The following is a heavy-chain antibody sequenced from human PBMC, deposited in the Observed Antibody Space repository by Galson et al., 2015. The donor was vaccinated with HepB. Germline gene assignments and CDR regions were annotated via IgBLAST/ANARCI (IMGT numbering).Heavy chain of an antibody. CDR1: GFTFSNAW. D-gene: IGHD3-10*01. J-gene: IGHJ4*02. V-gene: IGHV3-15*07. CDR3: TTLGDLWFGELDFDY. Sequence: SLRLSCAASGFTFSNAWMNWVRQAPGKGLEWVGRIKSKTDGGTTDYAAPVKGRFTISRDDSKNTLYLQMNSLKTEDTAVYYCTTLGDLWFGELDFDYWGQGTLVTVSS. CDR2: IKSKTDGGTT.